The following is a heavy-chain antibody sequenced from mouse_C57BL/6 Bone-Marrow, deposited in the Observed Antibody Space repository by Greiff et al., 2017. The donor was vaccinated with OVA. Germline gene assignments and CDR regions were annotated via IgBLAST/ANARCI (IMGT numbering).Heavy chain of an antibody. D-gene: IGHD1-1*01. V-gene: IGHV7-3*01. CDR3: ARFHYYGSSYVGIYYAMDY. CDR2: IRNKANGYTT. Sequence: EVKLMESGGGLVQPGGSLSLSCAASGFTFTDYYMSWVRQPPGKALECLGFIRNKANGYTTEYSASVKGRFTISRDNSQSILYLQMNALRAEDSATYYCARFHYYGSSYVGIYYAMDYWGQGTSVTVSS. CDR1: GFTFTDYY. J-gene: IGHJ4*01.